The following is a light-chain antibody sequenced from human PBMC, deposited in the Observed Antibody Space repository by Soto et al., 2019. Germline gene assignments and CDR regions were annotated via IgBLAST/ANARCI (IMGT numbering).Light chain of an antibody. CDR1: SSNIGSNT. Sequence: QSVLTQPPSASETPGQRVTISCSGSSSNIGSNTVNWYQQLPGTAPKLLIYSNSHRPSGVPDRFSGSKSGTSASLAISGLQSDDEADYYCAAWDDSLNGPVVGGGTKLTVL. CDR2: SNS. V-gene: IGLV1-44*01. CDR3: AAWDDSLNGPV. J-gene: IGLJ3*02.